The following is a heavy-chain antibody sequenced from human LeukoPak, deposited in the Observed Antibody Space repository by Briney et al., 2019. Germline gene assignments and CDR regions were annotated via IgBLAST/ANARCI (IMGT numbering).Heavy chain of an antibody. V-gene: IGHV3-21*01. CDR2: ISDSGTFI. J-gene: IGHJ5*02. CDR3: ARGPPLGLA. CDR1: GFTFSGYS. D-gene: IGHD3/OR15-3a*01. Sequence: GGSLRLSCAASGFTFSGYSMNWVRQAPGKGLEWVSSISDSGTFIYYAGSVKGRFTISRDNARNSLYLQMTSLRVEDTAVYYCARGPPLGLAWGQGTLVTVSS.